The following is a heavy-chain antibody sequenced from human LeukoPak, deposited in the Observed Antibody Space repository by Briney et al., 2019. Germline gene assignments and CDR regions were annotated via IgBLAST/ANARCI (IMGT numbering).Heavy chain of an antibody. J-gene: IGHJ4*02. V-gene: IGHV3-21*04. CDR2: ITSSGTYI. CDR1: GFTFNNYN. D-gene: IGHD3-10*01. CDR3: ASRDMVRGVMVDY. Sequence: GGSLRLSCATSGFTFNNYNMNWVRQAPGRALEWVSSITSSGTYIFYADSVKGRFTISRDNAKNSLYLQMNSLRAEDTAVYYCASRDMVRGVMVDYWGQGTLVTVSS.